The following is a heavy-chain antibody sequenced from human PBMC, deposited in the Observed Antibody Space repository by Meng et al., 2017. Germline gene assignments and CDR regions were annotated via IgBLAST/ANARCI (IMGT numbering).Heavy chain of an antibody. J-gene: IGHJ3*02. CDR2: IWYDGSNK. CDR3: ARAHYYDSSGYGYAFDI. Sequence: GGSLRLSCAASGFTFSSYGMHWVRQAPGKGLEWVAVIWYDGSNKYYADSVKGRFTISRDNSKNTLYLQMNSLRAEDTAVYYCARAHYYDSSGYGYAFDIWGQGTMVTVSS. V-gene: IGHV3-33*01. D-gene: IGHD3-22*01. CDR1: GFTFSSYG.